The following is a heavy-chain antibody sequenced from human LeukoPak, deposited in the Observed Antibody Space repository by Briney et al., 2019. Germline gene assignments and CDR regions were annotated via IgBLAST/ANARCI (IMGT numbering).Heavy chain of an antibody. CDR1: GGSISSGSYY. V-gene: IGHV4-61*02. Sequence: SETLSLTCTVSGGSISSGSYYWSWIRQPAGKGLEWIGRIYTSGSTNYNPSPKSRVTISVDTSKNQFSLKLSSVTAADTAVYYCARACCSSTSCYTDYYYYYMDVWGKGTTVTVSS. D-gene: IGHD2-2*02. J-gene: IGHJ6*03. CDR2: IYTSGST. CDR3: ARACCSSTSCYTDYYYYYMDV.